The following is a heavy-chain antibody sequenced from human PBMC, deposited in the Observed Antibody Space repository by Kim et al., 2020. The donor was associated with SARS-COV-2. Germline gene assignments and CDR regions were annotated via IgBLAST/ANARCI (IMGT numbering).Heavy chain of an antibody. J-gene: IGHJ6*02. CDR2: ISAYNGNT. D-gene: IGHD2-2*01. CDR1: GYTFTSYG. CDR3: ARVGYCSSTSCYYFGYYYYGMDV. V-gene: IGHV1-18*04. Sequence: ASVKVSCKASGYTFTSYGISWVRQAPGQGLEWMGWISAYNGNTNYAQKLQGRVTITTDTSTSTAYMELRSLRSDDTAVYYCARVGYCSSTSCYYFGYYYYGMDVWGQGTTVTVSS.